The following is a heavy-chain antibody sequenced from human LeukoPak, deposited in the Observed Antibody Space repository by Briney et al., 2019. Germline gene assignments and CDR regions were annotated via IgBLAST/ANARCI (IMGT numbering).Heavy chain of an antibody. V-gene: IGHV1-69*04. D-gene: IGHD2-21*01. J-gene: IGHJ4*02. CDR1: GGTFSSYA. CDR2: IIPILGIA. CDR3: ARAPPPGGGVPFDY. Sequence: SVKVSCKASGGTFSSYAISWVRQAPGQGLEWMGRIIPILGIANYAQKFQGRVTITADKSTSTAYMELSSLRSEDTAVYYCARAPPPGGGVPFDYWGQGTLVTVSS.